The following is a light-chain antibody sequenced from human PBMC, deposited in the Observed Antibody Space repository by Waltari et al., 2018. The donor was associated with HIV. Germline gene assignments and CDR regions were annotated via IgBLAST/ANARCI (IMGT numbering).Light chain of an antibody. CDR2: GNN. CDR3: QTYDTDLKTYV. CDR1: ASNIGAGYA. V-gene: IGLV1-40*01. Sequence: QSVLTQPPSVSGAPGQRVTVSCTGSASNIGAGYAVHWYQKLPGTAPKRFINGNNNRPSGVPDRFSVSKSGASASLAITGLQGEDEGDYYCQTYDTDLKTYVFGSGTKVTVL. J-gene: IGLJ1*01.